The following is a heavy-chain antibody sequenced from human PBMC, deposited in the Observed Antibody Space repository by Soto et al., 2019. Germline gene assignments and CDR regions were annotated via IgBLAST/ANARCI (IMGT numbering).Heavy chain of an antibody. J-gene: IGHJ4*02. CDR3: AGDGSGWSHY. D-gene: IGHD6-19*01. V-gene: IGHV3-7*01. Sequence: GGSLRLSCAASGFTFSDHWMSWLRQAPGKGLEWVANTRQDGGEKYYVDSVKGRFTISRDNAKNSLYLQMNNLRAEDTAIYYCAGDGSGWSHYWGRGTLVTVSS. CDR2: TRQDGGEK. CDR1: GFTFSDHW.